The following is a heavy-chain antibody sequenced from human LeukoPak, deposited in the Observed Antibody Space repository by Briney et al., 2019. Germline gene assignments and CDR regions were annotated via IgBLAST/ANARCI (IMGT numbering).Heavy chain of an antibody. Sequence: SETLSLTCTVSGGSISSSSYYWGWIRQPPGKGLEWIGYIYYSGSTNYNPSLKSRVTISVDTSKNQFSLKLSSVTAADTAVYYCARGIVGATAFDPWGQGTLVTVSS. D-gene: IGHD1-26*01. CDR3: ARGIVGATAFDP. CDR2: IYYSGST. V-gene: IGHV4-61*05. CDR1: GGSISSSSYY. J-gene: IGHJ5*02.